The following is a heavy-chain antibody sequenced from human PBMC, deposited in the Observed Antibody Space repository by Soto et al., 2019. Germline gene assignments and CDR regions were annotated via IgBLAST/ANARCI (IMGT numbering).Heavy chain of an antibody. CDR2: IYSGGST. Sequence: GGSLRLSCAASGFTVSSNYMSWVRQAPGKGLEWVSVIYSGGSTYYADSVKGRFTISRHNSKNTLYLQMNSLRAEDTAVYYCARLIGEGSTVTFFSRGYYYYYIDVWGKGTTVTVSS. V-gene: IGHV3-53*04. CDR3: ARLIGEGSTVTFFSRGYYYYYIDV. D-gene: IGHD4-4*01. CDR1: GFTVSSNY. J-gene: IGHJ6*03.